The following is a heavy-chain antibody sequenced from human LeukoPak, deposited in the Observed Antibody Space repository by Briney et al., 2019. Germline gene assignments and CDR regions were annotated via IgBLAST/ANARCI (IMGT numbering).Heavy chain of an antibody. D-gene: IGHD1-20*01. V-gene: IGHV1-18*01. CDR1: GYTFTSYG. CDR3: ARRIYSWTQNCMDV. CDR2: ISAYNGNT. J-gene: IGHJ6*02. Sequence: ASVKVSGKAAGYTFTSYGISWVRQAPGHGLEWMEWISAYNGNTTYAQKLQRRVTMTTDTSTSTAYMELRRLRSDDTAVYYCARRIYSWTQNCMDVWGQGNTVSVSS.